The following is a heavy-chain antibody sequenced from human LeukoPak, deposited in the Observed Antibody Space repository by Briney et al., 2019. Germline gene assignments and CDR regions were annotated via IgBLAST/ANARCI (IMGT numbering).Heavy chain of an antibody. CDR1: GFTFSSYE. CDR3: ARDSSSWDYYYYYYMDV. V-gene: IGHV3-7*01. Sequence: PGGSLRLSCAASGFTFSSYEMNWVRQAPGKGLEWVANIKQDGSEKYYVDSVKGRFTISRDNAKNSLYLQMNSLRAEDTAVYYCARDSSSWDYYYYYYMDVWGKGTTVTISS. J-gene: IGHJ6*03. D-gene: IGHD6-13*01. CDR2: IKQDGSEK.